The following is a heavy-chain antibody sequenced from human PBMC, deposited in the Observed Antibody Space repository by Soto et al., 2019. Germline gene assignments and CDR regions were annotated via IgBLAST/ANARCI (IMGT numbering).Heavy chain of an antibody. CDR3: AKPYYYGSGTGPDAFDI. J-gene: IGHJ3*02. CDR2: ISGSGGST. V-gene: IGHV3-23*01. Sequence: EVQLLESGGGLVQPGGSLRLSCAASGFTFSIYAMTWVRQAPGKGLEWVSSISGSGGSTYYADSVKGRFTLSRDNSKNTVYLPINSLRAGDTAIYYCAKPYYYGSGTGPDAFDIWGKGTMVTVSS. CDR1: GFTFSIYA. D-gene: IGHD3-10*01.